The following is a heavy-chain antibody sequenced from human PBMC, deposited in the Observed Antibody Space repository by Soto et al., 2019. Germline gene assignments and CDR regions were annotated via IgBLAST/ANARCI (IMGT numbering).Heavy chain of an antibody. Sequence: SETLSLTCTVSGASISGFYWSWIRKSAGKGLEWIGRIYATGTADYNPSLKSRVMMSVDTSKKQFSLKLRSVTAADTAVYYCVRDGTKTLRDWFDPWGQGISVTVSS. CDR1: GASISGFY. D-gene: IGHD1-1*01. J-gene: IGHJ5*02. CDR3: VRDGTKTLRDWFDP. CDR2: IYATGTA. V-gene: IGHV4-4*07.